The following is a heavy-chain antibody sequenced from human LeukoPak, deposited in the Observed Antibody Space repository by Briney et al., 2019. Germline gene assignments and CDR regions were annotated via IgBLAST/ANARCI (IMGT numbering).Heavy chain of an antibody. CDR3: ARGVQWDIVPRDI. Sequence: SETLSLTCTVSGGSISSGGYYWSWIRQPPGKGLEWIGYIYHSGSTYYNPSLKSRVTISVDRSKNQFSLKLNSVTAADTAVYYCARGVQWDIVPRDIWGQGTMVTVSS. CDR2: IYHSGST. D-gene: IGHD2-8*01. CDR1: GGSISSGGYY. J-gene: IGHJ3*02. V-gene: IGHV4-30-2*01.